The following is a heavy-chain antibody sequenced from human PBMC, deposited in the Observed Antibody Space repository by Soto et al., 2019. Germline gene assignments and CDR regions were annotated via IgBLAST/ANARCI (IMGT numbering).Heavy chain of an antibody. CDR1: GFRFDEYN. Sequence: GSLRLSCAASGFRFDEYNIHWVRQAPGKGLEWVSLITWNGANTYYADSVKGRFTISRDGTTKSVSLQMTSLKREDTGLYYCARETLSYGSALDVWGQGTTVTVSS. V-gene: IGHV3-43*01. CDR3: ARETLSYGSALDV. J-gene: IGHJ6*02. D-gene: IGHD3-16*01. CDR2: ITWNGANT.